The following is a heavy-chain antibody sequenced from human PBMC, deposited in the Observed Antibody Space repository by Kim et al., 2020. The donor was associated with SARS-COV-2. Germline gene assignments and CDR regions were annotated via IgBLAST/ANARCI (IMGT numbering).Heavy chain of an antibody. V-gene: IGHV3-21*01. J-gene: IGHJ4*02. CDR2: ISSSSSYI. Sequence: GGSLRLSCAASGFTFSSYSMNWVRQAPGKGLEWVSSISSSSSYISYADSVKGRFTISRDNAKNSLYLLMNSLRAEDTAVYLCARAPGYDSSDYWGQGTLDTVTS. CDR1: GFTFSSYS. D-gene: IGHD3-22*01. CDR3: ARAPGYDSSDY.